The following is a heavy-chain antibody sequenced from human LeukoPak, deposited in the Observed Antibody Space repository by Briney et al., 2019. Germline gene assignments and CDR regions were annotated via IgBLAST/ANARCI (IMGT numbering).Heavy chain of an antibody. V-gene: IGHV4-39*07. J-gene: IGHJ3*02. CDR1: GGSISSSSYY. Sequence: PSETLSLTCTVSGGSISSSSYYWGWIRQPPGKGLEWIGSIYYSGSTYYNPSLKSRVTISVDTSKNQFSLKLSSVTAADTAVYYCARATPPSKYYDIYDAFDIWGQGTMVTVSS. D-gene: IGHD3-9*01. CDR3: ARATPPSKYYDIYDAFDI. CDR2: IYYSGST.